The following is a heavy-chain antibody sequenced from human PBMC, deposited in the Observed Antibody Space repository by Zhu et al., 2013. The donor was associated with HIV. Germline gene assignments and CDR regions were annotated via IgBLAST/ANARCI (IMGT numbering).Heavy chain of an antibody. CDR1: GYSFLNHG. V-gene: IGHV1-18*04. CDR3: ARVRGEGDGAYYYHYMDV. J-gene: IGHJ6*03. D-gene: IGHD3-10*01. CDR2: ISTYSDDT. Sequence: HVQLVQSGAEVKKPGASMKLSCQASGYSFLNHGLSWVRQAPGQGLEWLGWISTYSDDTNYAQKFQGRLTMTTDISTATVYMEVTRLRSDDTAVYYCARVRGEGDGAYYYHYMDVWAKGPRSPSP.